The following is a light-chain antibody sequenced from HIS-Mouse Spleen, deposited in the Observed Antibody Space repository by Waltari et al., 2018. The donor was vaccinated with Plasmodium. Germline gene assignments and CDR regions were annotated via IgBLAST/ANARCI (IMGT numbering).Light chain of an antibody. Sequence: VMTQSPATLSVSSGESATLSGRASQSVSSNLAWYQQQPGQAPRLIIYGASTRATGRPARFSGSGSGTGFTLTISSLQAEDFAVYCCQQYNNWSFTFGPGTKVDI. J-gene: IGKJ3*01. V-gene: IGKV3-15*01. CDR1: QSVSSN. CDR3: QQYNNWSFT. CDR2: GAS.